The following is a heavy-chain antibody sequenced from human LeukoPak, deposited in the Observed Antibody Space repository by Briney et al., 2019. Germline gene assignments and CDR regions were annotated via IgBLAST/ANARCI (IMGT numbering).Heavy chain of an antibody. CDR1: GYTFSDYG. V-gene: IGHV1-18*01. CDR2: FTTYSGNT. J-gene: IGHJ4*02. CDR3: ARDSSGFYYVH. D-gene: IGHD3-22*01. Sequence: ASVKVSCKTSGYTFSDYGINWVRQAPGQGLEWMGRFTTYSGNTNYAHKFQGRVTMTTDTSTTTAYLEVTSLRADDTAVYYCARDSSGFYYVHWGQGTLVTVSS.